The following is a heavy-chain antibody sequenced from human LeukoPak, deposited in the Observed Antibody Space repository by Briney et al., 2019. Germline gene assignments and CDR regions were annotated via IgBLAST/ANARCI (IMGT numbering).Heavy chain of an antibody. CDR1: GGSISTSNYY. CDR2: IFYSGST. Sequence: SETLSLTCTVSGGSISTSNYYWGWIRQPPGKGLEWIGNIFYSGSTYYSPSLKSRVTISVGTSKNQFSLKLSSVTAADTAVYYCAFYGDSLDYWGQGTLVTVSS. J-gene: IGHJ4*02. V-gene: IGHV4-39*07. CDR3: AFYGDSLDY. D-gene: IGHD4-17*01.